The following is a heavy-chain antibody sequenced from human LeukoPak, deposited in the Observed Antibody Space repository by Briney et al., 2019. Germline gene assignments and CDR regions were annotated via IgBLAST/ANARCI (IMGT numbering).Heavy chain of an antibody. J-gene: IGHJ4*02. CDR2: VSSSGRTI. CDR1: EFTFSSYE. Sequence: GGSLRLSCAASEFTFSSYEMNWVRQAPGKGLEWVSYVSSSGRTIYYADSVKGRFTISRDNAKNSVYLQMNSLRAEDAAVYYCAKDNVVVPAAIGVAAAGDWGQGTLVTVSS. D-gene: IGHD2-2*01. CDR3: AKDNVVVPAAIGVAAAGD. V-gene: IGHV3-48*03.